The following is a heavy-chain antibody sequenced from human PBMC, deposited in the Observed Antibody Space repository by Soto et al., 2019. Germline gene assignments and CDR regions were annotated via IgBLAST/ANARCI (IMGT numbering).Heavy chain of an antibody. CDR3: TKDQVEAYYDTSGSQGY. V-gene: IGHV3-23*01. Sequence: GGSLTRSCAASGFRFSSYAMSWVRQAPGKGLDWVSTISGSGGGTYYADSVKGRFTISRDNSKNTLYLQMNSLRAEDTAVYYCTKDQVEAYYDTSGSQGYWGQGTLVTVSS. CDR2: ISGSGGGT. J-gene: IGHJ4*02. D-gene: IGHD3-22*01. CDR1: GFRFSSYA.